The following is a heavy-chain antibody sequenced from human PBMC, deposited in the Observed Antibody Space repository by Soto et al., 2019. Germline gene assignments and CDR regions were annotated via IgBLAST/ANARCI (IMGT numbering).Heavy chain of an antibody. CDR1: GFTFNNYA. CDR3: AEVCVRFRYYFDY. Sequence: EVQLLESGGGLVQPGGSLTLYCAASGFTFNNYAMNCVREAPGKGLEWGSAIRGSGDRTYYADSVKGRFTISRDISKNTVDLHMKSLSDDDTAVDYCAEVCVRFRYYFDYWGQGTLVTVSS. V-gene: IGHV3-23*01. D-gene: IGHD3-10*01. CDR2: IRGSGDRT. J-gene: IGHJ4*02.